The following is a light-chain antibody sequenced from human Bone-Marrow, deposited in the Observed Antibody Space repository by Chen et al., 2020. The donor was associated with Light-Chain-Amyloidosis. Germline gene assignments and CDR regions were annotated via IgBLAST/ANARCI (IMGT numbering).Light chain of an antibody. CDR2: EDD. Sequence: FMLTQPHSVSESPGKTVIISCTRSSGSIATNYVQWYQQRPGSSPTTVIYEDDQRPSGVPDRLSGSIDRSSNSASLTISGLKTEDEADYFCQSYQGSSQGVFGGGTKLTVL. J-gene: IGLJ3*02. CDR1: SGSIATNY. CDR3: QSYQGSSQGV. V-gene: IGLV6-57*01.